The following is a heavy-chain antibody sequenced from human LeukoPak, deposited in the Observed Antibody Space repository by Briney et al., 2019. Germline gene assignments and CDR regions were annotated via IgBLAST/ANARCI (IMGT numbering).Heavy chain of an antibody. CDR3: ARAYQGYSSSWSLFDY. Sequence: PGGSLTLSCEASGFTFSGYSMNWVRQAPGKGLEWVSYISESSSHTYNADSVKGRFTISRDNAKNSLYLQMNSLRAEDTAVYYCARAYQGYSSSWSLFDYWGQGTLVTVSS. CDR2: ISESSSHT. CDR1: GFTFSGYS. D-gene: IGHD6-13*01. V-gene: IGHV3-21*06. J-gene: IGHJ4*02.